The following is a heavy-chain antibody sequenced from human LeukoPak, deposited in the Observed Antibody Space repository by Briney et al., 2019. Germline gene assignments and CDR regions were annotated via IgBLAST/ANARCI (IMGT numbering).Heavy chain of an antibody. CDR1: GGSINHYY. CDR3: ARDSLGYCSGGSCYSDYYYGMDV. Sequence: SETLSLTCTVSGGSINHYYWSWIRQPPGKGLEWMGYVYYSGKTKYNPSLKSRVTISVDTSKNQFSLKLSSVTAADTAVYYCARDSLGYCSGGSCYSDYYYGMDVWGQGTTVTVSS. CDR2: VYYSGKT. V-gene: IGHV4-59*01. D-gene: IGHD2-15*01. J-gene: IGHJ6*02.